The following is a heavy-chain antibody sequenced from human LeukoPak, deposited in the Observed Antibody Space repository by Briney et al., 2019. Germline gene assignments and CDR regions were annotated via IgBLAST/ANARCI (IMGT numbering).Heavy chain of an antibody. D-gene: IGHD3-10*01. Sequence: PGGSLRLSCAASGFTFSSYSMNWVRQAPGKGLEWVSSISSNSNYIYYADSLKGRFTISRDNARNSLYLQMNSLRAEDTAVYYCARGADNSGSFVILDYWGQGTLVTVSS. CDR2: ISSNSNYI. V-gene: IGHV3-21*01. CDR3: ARGADNSGSFVILDY. J-gene: IGHJ4*02. CDR1: GFTFSSYS.